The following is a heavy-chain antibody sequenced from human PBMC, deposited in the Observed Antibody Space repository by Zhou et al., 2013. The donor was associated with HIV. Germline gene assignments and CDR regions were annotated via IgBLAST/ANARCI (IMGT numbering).Heavy chain of an antibody. V-gene: IGHV4-61*09. CDR2: LYQWEH. J-gene: IGHJ4*03. D-gene: IGHD2-15*01. Sequence: QVQLQESGPGLVKPSQTLSLTCTVSGGSISSGGYYWSWIRQPAGEGTGVDWTYLYQWEHQRQPLLKSRVTISVDTSKNQFSLKLSSVTAADTAVYYCARRSVVAALDYVGPGTLVTVSS. CDR3: ARRSVVAALDY. CDR1: GGSISSGGYY.